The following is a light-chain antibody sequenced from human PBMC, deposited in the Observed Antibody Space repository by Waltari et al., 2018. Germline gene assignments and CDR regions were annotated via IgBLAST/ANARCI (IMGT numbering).Light chain of an antibody. V-gene: IGKV4-1*01. CDR1: QSLLFTSNNKNY. Sequence: DIVMTQSPDSLPVSLGERATIRCNSSQSLLFTSNNKNYLAWYQHKTGQPPKLLIYWASTRESGVPERFSGSGSGTDFSLTITSLQAEDVAVYYCQQYYDTPYAFGQGTRLDIK. CDR2: WAS. CDR3: QQYYDTPYA. J-gene: IGKJ2*01.